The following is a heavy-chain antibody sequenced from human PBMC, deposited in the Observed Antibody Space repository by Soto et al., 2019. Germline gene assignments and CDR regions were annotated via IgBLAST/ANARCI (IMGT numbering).Heavy chain of an antibody. CDR1: GDSVSSGGNY. V-gene: IGHV4-61*08. Sequence: PSETLSLTCTVSGDSVSSGGNYWSWIRQPPGEGLEWIAYIHYSGSVNYNPSLRSRVTISVDTSKNQVSLRLNSVTAADTALYYCVAESHVTPYYFENWGQGALVTVSS. CDR3: VAESHVTPYYFEN. J-gene: IGHJ4*02. CDR2: IHYSGSV. D-gene: IGHD2-21*02.